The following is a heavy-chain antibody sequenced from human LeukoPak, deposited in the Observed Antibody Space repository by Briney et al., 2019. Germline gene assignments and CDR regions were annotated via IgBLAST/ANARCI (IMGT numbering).Heavy chain of an antibody. D-gene: IGHD3-3*01. V-gene: IGHV3-30-3*01. CDR3: AIAGLEYGMDV. CDR1: GFPFSSYA. CDR2: ISYDGSNK. J-gene: IGHJ6*02. Sequence: PGGSLRLSCAASGFPFSSYAMHWVRQAPGKGLEWVAVISYDGSNKYYADSVKGRFTISRDNAKNSLYLQMNSLRAEDTAGYYCAIAGLEYGMDVWGQGTTVTVSS.